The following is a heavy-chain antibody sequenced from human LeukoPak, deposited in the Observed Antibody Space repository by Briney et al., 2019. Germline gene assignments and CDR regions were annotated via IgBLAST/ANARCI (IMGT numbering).Heavy chain of an antibody. J-gene: IGHJ4*02. CDR2: IHSGGST. Sequence: GGSLRLSCAASGFTFSSYSMNWVRQAPGKGLEWVSVIHSGGSTYYADSVKGRFTISRDNSKNTLYLQMSSLRAEDTAVYYCARGPPYFGSGNYYHIVDYWGQGTLVTVSS. CDR1: GFTFSSYS. V-gene: IGHV3-53*01. D-gene: IGHD3-10*01. CDR3: ARGPPYFGSGNYYHIVDY.